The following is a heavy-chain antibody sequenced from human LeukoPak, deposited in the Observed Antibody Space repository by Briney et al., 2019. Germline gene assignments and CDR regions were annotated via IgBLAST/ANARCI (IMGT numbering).Heavy chain of an antibody. CDR1: GGSLSFYY. Sequence: SETLSLTCVVSGGSLSFYYWSWIRQSPGKGLEWIAEISQIGDSNYNMSLKSRVTISLDKSKNQVSLKLNAETAADTAVYYCAREVGHYSSGWLSSEYYFDYWGQGSLVTVSS. J-gene: IGHJ4*02. CDR2: ISQIGDS. V-gene: IGHV4-34*01. CDR3: AREVGHYSSGWLSSEYYFDY. D-gene: IGHD6-19*01.